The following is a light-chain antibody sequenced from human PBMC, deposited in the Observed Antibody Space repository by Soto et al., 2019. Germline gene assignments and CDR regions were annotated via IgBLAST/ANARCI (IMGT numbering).Light chain of an antibody. CDR1: QGISSY. CDR2: GAF. J-gene: IGKJ5*01. V-gene: IGKV1-9*01. Sequence: DIQLTQSPSFLSASVGDRVTITCRASQGISSYLAWYQQKPGKAPKLLIYGAFTLQSGVPSRFSGSGSGTECTLTISSLQPEDFATYFCQQLHSYPITFGQGTRLEIQ. CDR3: QQLHSYPIT.